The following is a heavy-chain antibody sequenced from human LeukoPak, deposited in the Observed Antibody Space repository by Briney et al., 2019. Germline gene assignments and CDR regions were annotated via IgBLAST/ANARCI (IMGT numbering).Heavy chain of an antibody. CDR2: ISAYNGNT. J-gene: IGHJ4*02. Sequence: GASVKVSCKASGYTFTSYGISWVRQAPGQGLEWMGWISAYNGNTNYAQKLQGRVTMTTDTSTSTAYMELRSLRSDDTAVYYCAGDRGGYYYLSGGYYFDYWGQGALVTVSS. D-gene: IGHD3-22*01. CDR3: AGDRGGYYYLSGGYYFDY. V-gene: IGHV1-18*01. CDR1: GYTFTSYG.